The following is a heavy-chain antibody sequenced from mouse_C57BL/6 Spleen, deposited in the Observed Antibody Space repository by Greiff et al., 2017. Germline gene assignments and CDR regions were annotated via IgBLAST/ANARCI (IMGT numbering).Heavy chain of an antibody. V-gene: IGHV1-53*01. CDR3: ARRDYDCLDY. CDR2: INPNHGGT. D-gene: IGHD2-4*01. CDR1: GYSFTSYW. Sequence: VQLQQSGTELVKPGASVKLSCKASGYSFTSYWMHWVQPGPGQGLEWIGNINPNHGGTNYNEKFKSKATMTVDKSTSTAYMQLSSLTSEDTAVYYCARRDYDCLDYWGQGTTLTVSS. J-gene: IGHJ2*01.